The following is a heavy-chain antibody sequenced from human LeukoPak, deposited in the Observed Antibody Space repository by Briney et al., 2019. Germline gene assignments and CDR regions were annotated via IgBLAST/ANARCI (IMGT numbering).Heavy chain of an antibody. CDR2: ISNVGNII. CDR3: ARERPATDAFDI. J-gene: IGHJ3*02. Sequence: PGGSLRLSCAASGFTLTDKYMSWIRQAPGKGLEWVAYISNVGNIIYYADSVKGRFTISRDNAKNSLYLQMNSLRAEDTAVYYCARERPATDAFDIWGQGTMVTVSS. D-gene: IGHD1-26*01. CDR1: GFTLTDKY. V-gene: IGHV3-11*04.